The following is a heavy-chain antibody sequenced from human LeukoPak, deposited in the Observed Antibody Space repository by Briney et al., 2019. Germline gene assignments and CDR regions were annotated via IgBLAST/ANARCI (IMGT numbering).Heavy chain of an antibody. Sequence: SEALSLTCTVSGGSISSSRYYWGWIRQPPGKGLEWIGSIYYSGSTYYNPSLKSRVTISVDTSKNQFSLKLSSVTAADTAVYYCARLDYGDYGGFVWYFDLWGRGTLVTVSS. CDR2: IYYSGST. CDR1: GGSISSSRYY. J-gene: IGHJ2*01. CDR3: ARLDYGDYGGFVWYFDL. V-gene: IGHV4-39*01. D-gene: IGHD4-17*01.